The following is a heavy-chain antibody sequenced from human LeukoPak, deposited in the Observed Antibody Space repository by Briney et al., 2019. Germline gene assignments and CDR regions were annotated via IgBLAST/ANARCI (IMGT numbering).Heavy chain of an antibody. V-gene: IGHV3-23*01. J-gene: IGHJ5*02. Sequence: GGSLRLSCAASGFTFSTYWMSWVRQAPGKGLEWVSTISVSGKTPYDADSVKGRFAISRDNSKNTLYLQMNSLRTEDTAVYYCARDPLDSSGLMNWFDPWGQGTLVTVSS. CDR2: ISVSGKTP. D-gene: IGHD3-22*01. CDR3: ARDPLDSSGLMNWFDP. CDR1: GFTFSTYW.